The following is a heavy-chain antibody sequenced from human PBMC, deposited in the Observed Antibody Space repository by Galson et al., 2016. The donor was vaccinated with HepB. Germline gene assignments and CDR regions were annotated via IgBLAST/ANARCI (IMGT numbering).Heavy chain of an antibody. D-gene: IGHD2-2*01. CDR1: GYTFTGYC. V-gene: IGHV1-46*01. J-gene: IGHJ4*02. CDR3: AREFGDCSNTRCSKQFFDY. Sequence: VKVSCKASGYTFTGYCMHWLRQAPGQGLEWMGILNPDIGTTHNAQNFQGRVTLTRDTSTSTIYMDLSSLTSEDTAVYYCAREFGDCSNTRCSKQFFDYWGQGTLITVSS. CDR2: LNPDIGTT.